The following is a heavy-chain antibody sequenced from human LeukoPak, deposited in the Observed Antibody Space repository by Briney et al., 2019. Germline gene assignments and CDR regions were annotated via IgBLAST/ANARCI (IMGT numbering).Heavy chain of an antibody. V-gene: IGHV4-59*08. CDR2: IYYSGST. J-gene: IGHJ4*02. D-gene: IGHD2-2*03. CDR1: GGSISSYY. CDR3: ARSWIEYYFDY. Sequence: SETLSLTCTVSGGSISSYYWSWIRQPPGKGLEWIGYIYYSGSTNYNPSLKSRVTISVDTSKNQFSLKLSSVTAADTAVYYCARSWIEYYFDYWGQGTLVTVSS.